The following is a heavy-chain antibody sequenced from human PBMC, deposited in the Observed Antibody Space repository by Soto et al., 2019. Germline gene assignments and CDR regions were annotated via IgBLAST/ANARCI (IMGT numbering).Heavy chain of an antibody. CDR3: TTHTRVVAAITN. CDR1: GHTFTGYY. J-gene: IGHJ4*02. V-gene: IGHV1-2*02. D-gene: IGHD2-15*01. Sequence: ASVKVSCXASGHTFTGYYMHWVRQAPGQGLEWMGWINPNSGGTKYAQKFQGRVTMTRDTSITTAYMELSSLRSDDTAVYYCTTHTRVVAAITNWGQGTLVTVSS. CDR2: INPNSGGT.